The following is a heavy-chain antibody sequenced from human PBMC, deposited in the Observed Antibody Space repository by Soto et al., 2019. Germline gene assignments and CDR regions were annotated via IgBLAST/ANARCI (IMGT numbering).Heavy chain of an antibody. V-gene: IGHV1-46*01. J-gene: IGHJ5*02. D-gene: IGHD1-26*01. CDR2: INPHGGST. CDR3: ARSSGGNFGIIIEGTNWFAP. CDR1: GHTFSDSS. Sequence: ASVKVSCKASGHTFSDSSMHWVRQAPGQGLEWMGVINPHGGSTAYAQKFKGRVTLTRDTSASTVYMEVSSLTSEDTAMYYCARSSGGNFGIIIEGTNWFAPWGQGTLVTVSS.